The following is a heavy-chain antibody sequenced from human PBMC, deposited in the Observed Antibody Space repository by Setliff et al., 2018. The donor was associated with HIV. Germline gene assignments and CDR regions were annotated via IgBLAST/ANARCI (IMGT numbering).Heavy chain of an antibody. V-gene: IGHV3-30*01. CDR2: MSYDGNNK. CDR3: ARSRAAGFDY. CDR1: GFIFSSYA. Sequence: GGSLRLSCAASGFIFSSYAMHWVRQAPGKGLEWVAVMSYDGNNKYYADSVKGRFTISRDNSKNTLSLQMNSLRPEDTAVYYCARSRAAGFDYWGQGTLVTVSS. J-gene: IGHJ4*02. D-gene: IGHD6-13*01.